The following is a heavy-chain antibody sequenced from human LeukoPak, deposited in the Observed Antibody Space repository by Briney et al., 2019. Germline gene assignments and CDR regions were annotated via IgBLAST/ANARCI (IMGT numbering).Heavy chain of an antibody. CDR3: AREGAGELLRWVDY. CDR2: INHSGST. D-gene: IGHD1-26*01. V-gene: IGHV4-34*01. Sequence: SETLSLTCAVYGGSFSGYYWSWIRQPPGEGLEWIGEINHSGSTNYNPSLKSRVTISVDTSKNQFSLKLSSVTAADTAVYYCAREGAGELLRWVDYWGQGTLVTVSS. CDR1: GGSFSGYY. J-gene: IGHJ4*02.